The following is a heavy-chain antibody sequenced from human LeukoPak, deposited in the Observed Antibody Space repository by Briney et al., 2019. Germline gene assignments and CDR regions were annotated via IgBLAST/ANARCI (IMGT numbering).Heavy chain of an antibody. D-gene: IGHD1-26*01. V-gene: IGHV4-39*01. CDR3: ARRHSGSYYFDS. CDR2: IYYSGST. J-gene: IGHJ4*02. CDR1: GGSISSSSYY. Sequence: PSETLSLTCTVSGGSISSSSYYWVWIRQPPGKGLEWIGNIYYSGSTYYNPSLKSRVTISVDTSKNQFSLKLSSVTAADTAVYYCARRHSGSYYFDSWGQGTLVTVSS.